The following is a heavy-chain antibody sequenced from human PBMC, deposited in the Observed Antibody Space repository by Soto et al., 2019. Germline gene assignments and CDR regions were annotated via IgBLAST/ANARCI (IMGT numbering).Heavy chain of an antibody. CDR2: IYYSGST. CDR3: AHSFRDAFDI. Sequence: PSETLSLTCTVSGGSISSYYWSWIRQPPGKGLEWIGYIYYSGSTNYNPSLKSRVTISVDTSKNQFSLKLSSVTAADTAVYYCAHSFRDAFDIWGQGTMVTVSS. CDR1: GGSISSYY. D-gene: IGHD3-16*01. J-gene: IGHJ3*02. V-gene: IGHV4-59*01.